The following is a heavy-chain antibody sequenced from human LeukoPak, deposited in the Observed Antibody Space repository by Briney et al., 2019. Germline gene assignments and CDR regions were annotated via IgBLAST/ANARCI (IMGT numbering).Heavy chain of an antibody. V-gene: IGHV3-21*01. CDR2: ISSSSSYI. CDR3: ARDMRSSWYSDYYYYMDV. D-gene: IGHD6-13*01. J-gene: IGHJ6*03. Sequence: PGGSLRLSCAASGFTFSSYSMNWVRQAPGKGLEWVSSISSSSSYIYYADSVKGRFTISRDNAKNSLYLQMNSLRAEDTAVYYCARDMRSSWYSDYYYYMDVWGKGTTVTISS. CDR1: GFTFSSYS.